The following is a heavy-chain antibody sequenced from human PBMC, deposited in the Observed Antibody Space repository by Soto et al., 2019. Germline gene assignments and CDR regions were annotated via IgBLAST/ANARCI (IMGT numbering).Heavy chain of an antibody. CDR3: AKDGDKYYYYGMDV. Sequence: GGSLRLSCAASGFTFSSYGMHWVRQAPGKGLEWVAVISYDGSNKYYADSVKGRFTISRDNSKNTLYLQMNSLRAEDTAVYYCAKDGDKYYYYGMDVWGQGTTVTVSS. CDR1: GFTFSSYG. CDR2: ISYDGSNK. D-gene: IGHD2-21*01. J-gene: IGHJ6*02. V-gene: IGHV3-30*18.